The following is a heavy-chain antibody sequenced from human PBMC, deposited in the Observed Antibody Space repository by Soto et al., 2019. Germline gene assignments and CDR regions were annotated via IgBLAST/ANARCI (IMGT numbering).Heavy chain of an antibody. CDR1: GGSISSGGYY. V-gene: IGHV4-31*03. CDR3: VRGVLS. D-gene: IGHD3-10*01. CDR2: IHHSGTT. J-gene: IGHJ1*01. Sequence: QVQLQESGPGLVKASQTLFLTCNVSGGSISSGGYYLTWIRQHPGKGLEWMGNIHHSGTTFNNPSLKSRVSITVDTSTNQFTLKLSSVTAADTAVYFCVRGVLSWGQGTLVTVSS.